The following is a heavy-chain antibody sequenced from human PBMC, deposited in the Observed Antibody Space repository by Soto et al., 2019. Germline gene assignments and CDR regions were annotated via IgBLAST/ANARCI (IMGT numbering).Heavy chain of an antibody. CDR1: GYTFTDYY. CDR3: AREGGDIVQMVYALPWY. D-gene: IGHD2-8*01. Sequence: ASVKVSCKASGYTFTDYYMHWVRQAPGQGLEWMGWINPSSGATSYAQRFQGRVTMTRDTSISTAYMELSRLTSDDTAVYYCAREGGDIVQMVYALPWYWGQGTLVTVSS. V-gene: IGHV1-2*02. CDR2: INPSSGAT. J-gene: IGHJ4*02.